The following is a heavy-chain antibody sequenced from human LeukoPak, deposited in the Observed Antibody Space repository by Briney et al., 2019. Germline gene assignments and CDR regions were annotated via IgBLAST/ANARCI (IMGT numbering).Heavy chain of an antibody. V-gene: IGHV3-66*01. CDR2: IFREGTT. D-gene: IGHD7-27*01. Sequence: QPGGSLRLSCAASGFTVTTSYMSWVRQAPGKGLEWVSVIFREGTTYYADSVKGRFTISRDNSKNTLYLQMNTLRAEDTAMYYCTKTGGPWDWGQGTLVTASS. CDR3: TKTGGPWD. CDR1: GFTVTTSY. J-gene: IGHJ4*02.